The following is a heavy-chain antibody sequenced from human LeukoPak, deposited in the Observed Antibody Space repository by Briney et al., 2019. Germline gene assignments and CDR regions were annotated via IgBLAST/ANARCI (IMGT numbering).Heavy chain of an antibody. J-gene: IGHJ6*03. D-gene: IGHD4-11*01. CDR1: GGSISSGDYY. Sequence: PSQTLSLTCTVSGGSISSGDYYWSWIRQPPGKGLEWIGYIDYSGSTYYNPSLKSRVTISVDTSKNQFSLKLSSVTAADTAVYYCARAPSGTVTYYYMDVWGKGTTVTVSS. CDR3: ARAPSGTVTYYYMDV. V-gene: IGHV4-30-4*08. CDR2: IDYSGST.